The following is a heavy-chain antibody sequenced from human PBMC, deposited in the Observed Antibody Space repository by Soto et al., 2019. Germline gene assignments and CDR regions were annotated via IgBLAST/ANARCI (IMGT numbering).Heavy chain of an antibody. CDR2: IIPIFGTA. D-gene: IGHD6-13*01. CDR3: ARQPFGAAGFDY. J-gene: IGHJ4*02. Sequence: QVQLVQSGAEVKKPGSSVKVSCKASGGTFSSYAISWVRQAPGQGLEWMGGIIPIFGTANYAQKFQGRVTIAADESTITAYMELSSLRSEDTAVYYCARQPFGAAGFDYWGQGTLVTVSS. V-gene: IGHV1-69*01. CDR1: GGTFSSYA.